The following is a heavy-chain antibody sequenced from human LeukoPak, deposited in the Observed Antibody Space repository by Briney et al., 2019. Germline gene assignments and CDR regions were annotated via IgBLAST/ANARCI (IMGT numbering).Heavy chain of an antibody. CDR1: GFNFSIYW. CDR2: INGDGSIT. J-gene: IGHJ4*02. Sequence: GSLILSCAASGFNFSIYWMQWVRQGPGQGLVWVSRINGDGSITVSADSVKGRFTISRDSATNTLYLQMNSLRPGDTGVYYCARRGPETAATIDSWGQGTPVTVSS. CDR3: ARRGPETAATIDS. V-gene: IGHV3-74*01. D-gene: IGHD2-15*01.